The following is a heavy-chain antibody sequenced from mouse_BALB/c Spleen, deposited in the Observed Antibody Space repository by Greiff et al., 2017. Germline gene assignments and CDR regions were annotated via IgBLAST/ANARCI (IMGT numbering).Heavy chain of an antibody. J-gene: IGHJ3*01. CDR1: GFSLTSYG. Sequence: VQLVESGPGLVAPSQSLSITCTVSGFSLTSYGVHWVRQPPGKGLEWLGVIWAGGSTNYNSALMSRLSISKDNSKSQVFLKMNSLQTDDTAMYYCARESGTVFAYWGQGTLVTVSA. CDR3: ARESGTVFAY. V-gene: IGHV2-9*02. CDR2: IWAGGST. D-gene: IGHD4-1*01.